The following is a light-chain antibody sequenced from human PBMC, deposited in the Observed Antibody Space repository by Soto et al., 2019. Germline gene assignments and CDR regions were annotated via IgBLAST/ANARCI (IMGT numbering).Light chain of an antibody. CDR2: AAS. CDR1: QDLDRW. V-gene: IGKV1-12*01. J-gene: IGKJ4*01. Sequence: DMQVTQSPASLFSFLLDIVTITCRASQDLDRWLAWYQQKPGEAPKVLIFAASSLQSGLPSRFSGGGSGTDFSLTISRLQPEDFATYYCKQYRSFLLTFGGGTKVDIK. CDR3: KQYRSFLLT.